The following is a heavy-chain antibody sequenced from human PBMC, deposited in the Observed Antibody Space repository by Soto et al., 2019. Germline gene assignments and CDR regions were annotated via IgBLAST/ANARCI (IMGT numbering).Heavy chain of an antibody. CDR3: AKDLGGRVLVPAAIAF. J-gene: IGHJ4*02. V-gene: IGHV3-30*18. CDR1: GFTFSSYG. CDR2: ISYDGSNK. Sequence: QVQLVESGGGVVQPGRSLRLSCAASGFTFSSYGMHWVRQAPGKGLEWVAVISYDGSNKYYADSVKGRFTISRDNSKNTLYLQMNSLRAEDTAVYYCAKDLGGRVLVPAAIAFWGQGTLVTVSS. D-gene: IGHD2-2*01.